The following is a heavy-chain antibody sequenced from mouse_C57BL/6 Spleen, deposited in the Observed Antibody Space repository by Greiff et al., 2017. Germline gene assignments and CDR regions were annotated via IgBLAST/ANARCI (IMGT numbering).Heavy chain of an antibody. CDR3: ARGSGTGYFDD. V-gene: IGHV5-4*01. D-gene: IGHD1-3*01. J-gene: IGHJ2*01. Sequence: EVHLVESGGGLVKPGGSLKLSCAASGFTFSSYAMSWVRQTPEKRLEWVATISDGGSYTYYPDNVKGRFTITRDNAKNNLYLQMSHLKSEDTAMYYCARGSGTGYFDDWGQGTTLTVSS. CDR1: GFTFSSYA. CDR2: ISDGGSYT.